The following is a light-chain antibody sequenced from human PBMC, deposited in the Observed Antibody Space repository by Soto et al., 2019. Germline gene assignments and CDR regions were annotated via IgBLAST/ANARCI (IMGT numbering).Light chain of an antibody. J-gene: IGKJ2*01. CDR1: QIISNW. CDR2: GAS. Sequence: DIQMTQSPSTLSASVGDRVTITCRASQIISNWLAWYQQKPGRAPKLLIYGASTLESGVPSRFSGSGSGTEFTLTISSLQPDDFATYYCQQYNTYSFGQGTKVDIK. V-gene: IGKV1-5*03. CDR3: QQYNTYS.